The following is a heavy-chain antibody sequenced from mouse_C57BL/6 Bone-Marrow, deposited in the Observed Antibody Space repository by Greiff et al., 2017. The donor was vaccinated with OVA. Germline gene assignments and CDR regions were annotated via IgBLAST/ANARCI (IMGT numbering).Heavy chain of an antibody. D-gene: IGHD1-1*01. J-gene: IGHJ2*01. V-gene: IGHV5-16*01. CDR2: INYDGSST. CDR1: GFTFSDYY. CDR3: ARDAFYYGSRRSYYFDY. Sequence: DVMLVESEGGLVQPGSSMKLSCTASGFTFSDYYMAWVRQVPEKGLEWVANINYDGSSTYYLDSLKSRFIISRDNAKNILYLQMSSLKSEDTATYYCARDAFYYGSRRSYYFDYWGQGTTLTVSS.